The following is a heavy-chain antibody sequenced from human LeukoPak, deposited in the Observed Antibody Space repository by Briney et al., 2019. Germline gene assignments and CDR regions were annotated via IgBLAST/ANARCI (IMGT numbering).Heavy chain of an antibody. V-gene: IGHV3-7*01. J-gene: IGHJ6*03. CDR3: ARGATVTTIYYYYYMDV. CDR1: GFTFRNRW. D-gene: IGHD5-12*01. CDR2: IKEDGREK. Sequence: GGSLRLSCAASGFTFRNRWMSWVRQAPGKGLEWVANIKEDGREKYYVDSVKGRFTISRDNAKNSLNLQMNSLRAEDTAVYYCARGATVTTIYYYYYMDVWGKGTTVTVSS.